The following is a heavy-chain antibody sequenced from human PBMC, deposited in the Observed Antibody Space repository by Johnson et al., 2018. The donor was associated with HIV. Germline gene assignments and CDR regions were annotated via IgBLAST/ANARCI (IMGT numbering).Heavy chain of an antibody. V-gene: IGHV3-23*04. Sequence: VQLVESGGGLVQPGGSLRLSCAASGFTFSSYAMSWVRQAPGKGLGWVSAISGSGGSTYYADSVKGRFTISRGNDKKALELQMNSLRAEDTAVYYCAKDARPEGGSDSSGYPIHDAFDIWGQGTMVTVSS. CDR1: GFTFSSYA. CDR2: ISGSGGST. D-gene: IGHD3-22*01. CDR3: AKDARPEGGSDSSGYPIHDAFDI. J-gene: IGHJ3*02.